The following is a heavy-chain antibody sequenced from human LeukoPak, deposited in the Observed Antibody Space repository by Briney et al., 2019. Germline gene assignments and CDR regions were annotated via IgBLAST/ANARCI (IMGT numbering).Heavy chain of an antibody. D-gene: IGHD3-10*01. V-gene: IGHV3-15*01. CDR3: TTLRSLDY. CDR2: IISKTDDGIT. Sequence: GGSLRLSCALSGFVFSYAWMNWVRQAPGKGLEWVGRIISKTDDGITDYAAPVRGRFTISRDDSKNTLYQEMNNLKPEDTAVYYCTTLRSLDYWGQGTLVTVP. CDR1: GFVFSYAW. J-gene: IGHJ4*02.